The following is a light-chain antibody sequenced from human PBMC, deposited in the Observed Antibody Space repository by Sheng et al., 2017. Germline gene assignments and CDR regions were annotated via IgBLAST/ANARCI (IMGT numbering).Light chain of an antibody. CDR2: GVS. Sequence: EIVMTQSPATLSVSPRERATLSCRASQSVTSSFLAWYQQKPGQAPRLLIYGVSTRATGIPARFSGSGSGTEFTLTISSLQSEDFAVYYCQQYSDWPLTFGGGTKVEIK. J-gene: IGKJ4*01. CDR1: QSVTSS. V-gene: IGKV3D-15*01. CDR3: QQYSDWPLT.